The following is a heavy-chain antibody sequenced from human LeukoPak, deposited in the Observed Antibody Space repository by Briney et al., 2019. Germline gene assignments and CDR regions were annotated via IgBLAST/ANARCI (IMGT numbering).Heavy chain of an antibody. CDR2: IYNTGTT. Sequence: SETLSLTCTVSGGSISSYYWNWIRQPPGKGLEWIGYIYNTGTTYHNPSLKSRVTISVDTSKNQFSLKLRSVTAADTAAYYCARDISSGWYSWFDPWGQGTLVTVSS. CDR3: ARDISSGWYSWFDP. V-gene: IGHV4-59*01. J-gene: IGHJ5*02. CDR1: GGSISSYY. D-gene: IGHD6-19*01.